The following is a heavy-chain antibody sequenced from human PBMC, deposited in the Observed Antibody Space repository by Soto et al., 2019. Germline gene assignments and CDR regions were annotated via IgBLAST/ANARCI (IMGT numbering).Heavy chain of an antibody. Sequence: QVTLKASGPVLVKPTETLTLTFTVAGFSLSNARMGVSWIRQPPGKALEWLAHIFSNYEKSYITAVKIRLTIPKDTCKSQVVLTMTNMDPVDTATYYCARIRYGPPSMDVWGHRTTVAVS. J-gene: IGHJ6*02. D-gene: IGHD3-10*01. CDR2: IFSNYEK. V-gene: IGHV2-26*01. CDR3: ARIRYGPPSMDV. CDR1: GFSLSNARMG.